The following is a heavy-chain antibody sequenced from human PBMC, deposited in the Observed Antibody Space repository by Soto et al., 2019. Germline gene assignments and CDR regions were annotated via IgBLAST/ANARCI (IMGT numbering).Heavy chain of an antibody. J-gene: IGHJ4*02. CDR1: GFTFSTYW. CDR2: IKEDGSEE. CDR3: ATAISSPFSNFDY. V-gene: IGHV3-7*01. D-gene: IGHD2-2*01. Sequence: EVQLVQSGGDLVQPGGSLRLSCVASGFTFSTYWMTWVRQAPGMGLEWVAGIKEDGSEEVYVDSVKGRFSISRDNAKTSQYLQLNSLRAEDTAVYYCATAISSPFSNFDYWGQGSLVTVSS.